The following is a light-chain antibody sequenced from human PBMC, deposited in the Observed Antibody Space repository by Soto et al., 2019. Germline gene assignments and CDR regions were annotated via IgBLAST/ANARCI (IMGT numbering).Light chain of an antibody. Sequence: IVLTQSPGTLSLSPGERATLSCRASQSIRNNYLAWYQQKPGQAPRLLIYGASSRSTGIPDSFSGSGSGTNFTLSISRMEAEYFAVSYCNQYCTSPRWTFGQGIKVDIK. CDR3: NQYCTSPRWT. CDR1: QSIRNNY. V-gene: IGKV3-20*01. J-gene: IGKJ1*01. CDR2: GAS.